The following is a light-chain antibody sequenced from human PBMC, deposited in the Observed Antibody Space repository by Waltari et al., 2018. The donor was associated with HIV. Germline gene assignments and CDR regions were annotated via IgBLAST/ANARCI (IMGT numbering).Light chain of an antibody. J-gene: IGLJ3*02. CDR3: CSFAGPYSWV. CDR1: TSNIGNTKY. Sequence: QSALTQPRSVSGSPGQSVTISCTGSTSNIGNTKYASWYQHNPGKVPKLIIYDGTKRPSGVPDRISGSKSGNTASLTISGLQAEDEADYYCCSFAGPYSWVFGEGTKLTVL. V-gene: IGLV2-11*01. CDR2: DGT.